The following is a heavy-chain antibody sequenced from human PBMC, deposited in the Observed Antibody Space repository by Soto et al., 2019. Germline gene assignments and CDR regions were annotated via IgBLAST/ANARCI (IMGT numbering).Heavy chain of an antibody. V-gene: IGHV1-69*13. CDR3: ARGGYSSGWYNP. J-gene: IGHJ5*02. Sequence: SVKVSCKASGGTFSIYAISWVRQAPGQGLEWMGGIIPIFGTANYAQKFQGRVTITADESTSTAYMELSSLRSEDTAVYYCARGGYSSGWYNPWGQGTLVTVSS. D-gene: IGHD6-19*01. CDR2: IIPIFGTA. CDR1: GGTFSIYA.